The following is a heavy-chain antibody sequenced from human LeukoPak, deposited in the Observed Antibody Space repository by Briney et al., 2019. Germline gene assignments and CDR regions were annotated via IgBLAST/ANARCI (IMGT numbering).Heavy chain of an antibody. CDR2: ISAGGGST. CDR1: GFTFSNYA. J-gene: IGHJ4*02. V-gene: IGHV3-23*01. D-gene: IGHD5-18*01. CDR3: AKGWQVLGYIYGSYYFDY. Sequence: GGSLRLSCAASGFTFSNYAMSWVRQAPGKGLEWVSGISAGGGSTYYADTVKGRFTISRDNSKNTLYMQMNSLRAEDTAVYYCAKGWQVLGYIYGSYYFDYWGQGTLVTVSS.